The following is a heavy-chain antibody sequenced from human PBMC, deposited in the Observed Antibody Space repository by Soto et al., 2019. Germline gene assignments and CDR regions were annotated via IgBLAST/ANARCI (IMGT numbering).Heavy chain of an antibody. D-gene: IGHD2-8*01. CDR1: GFIVSNNY. CDR2: IYSGGST. CDR3: VRDHLGVSDY. Sequence: EVQLVESGGGLVQPGGSLRLSCAASGFIVSNNYMSWVRQAPGRGLEWVSLIYSGGSTHCADSVKGRFTISRDNSKNTLYLQMDSLRVEDTALYYCVRDHLGVSDYWCRGTLVTVTS. V-gene: IGHV3-66*01. J-gene: IGHJ4*02.